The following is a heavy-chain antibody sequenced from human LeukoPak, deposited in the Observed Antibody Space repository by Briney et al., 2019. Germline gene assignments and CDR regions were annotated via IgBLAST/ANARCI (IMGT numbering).Heavy chain of an antibody. Sequence: SETLSLTCIVSGDSIGSFSWNWIRQPPGKGLEWIGFIYHNGSAYYNPSLKSRSAISVDSAKKHFSLKLRSVTAADTAVYYCAKSIGYLSTYNWFDPWGQGILVTVSS. D-gene: IGHD5-18*01. CDR3: AKSIGYLSTYNWFDP. CDR2: IYHNGSA. V-gene: IGHV4-4*09. J-gene: IGHJ5*02. CDR1: GDSIGSFS.